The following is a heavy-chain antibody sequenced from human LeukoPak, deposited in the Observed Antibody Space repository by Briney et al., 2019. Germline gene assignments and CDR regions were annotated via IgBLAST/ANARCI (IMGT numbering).Heavy chain of an antibody. V-gene: IGHV3-23*01. J-gene: IGHJ1*01. CDR2: ISGSGGST. CDR3: AKVIAAAGTSAGYFQH. D-gene: IGHD6-13*01. Sequence: GGSLRLSCAASGFTFSSYAMSWDRQAPGKGLEWVSAISGSGGSTYYADSVKGRFTISRDNSKNTLYLQMNSLRAEDTAVYYCAKVIAAAGTSAGYFQHWGQGTLVTVSS. CDR1: GFTFSSYA.